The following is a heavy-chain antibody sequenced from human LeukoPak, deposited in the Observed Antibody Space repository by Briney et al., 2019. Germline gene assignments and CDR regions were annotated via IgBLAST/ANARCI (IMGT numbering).Heavy chain of an antibody. CDR1: GFTFSTYW. D-gene: IGHD3-16*01. Sequence: GGSLRLSCAVSGFTFSTYWMSWVRQAPGKGLEWVANIKPDGSEKNYVDSVKGRFTISRDNAKNSLYLQVISLRAEDTAVYYCSRDNNALFDYWGQGTLVTVSS. CDR2: IKPDGSEK. V-gene: IGHV3-7*01. CDR3: SRDNNALFDY. J-gene: IGHJ4*02.